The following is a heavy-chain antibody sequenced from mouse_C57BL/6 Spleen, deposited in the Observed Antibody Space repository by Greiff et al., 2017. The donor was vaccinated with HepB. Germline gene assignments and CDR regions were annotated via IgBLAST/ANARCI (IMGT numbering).Heavy chain of an antibody. V-gene: IGHV1-64*01. D-gene: IGHD1-1*01. CDR2: IHPNSGST. J-gene: IGHJ1*03. CDR3: ARYYGSSYGYFDV. CDR1: GYTFTSYW. Sequence: QVQLQQPGAELVKPGASVKLSCKASGYTFTSYWMHWVKQRPGQGLEWIGMIHPNSGSTNYNEKFTSKATLTADKSSSTAYMQLSSLTSEDSAVYFCARYYGSSYGYFDVWGTGTTVTVSS.